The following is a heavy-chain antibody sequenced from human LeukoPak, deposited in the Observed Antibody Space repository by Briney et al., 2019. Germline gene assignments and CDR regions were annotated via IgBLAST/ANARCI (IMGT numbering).Heavy chain of an antibody. CDR1: GGSISSYY. CDR3: ARGTYYYDSSGFITKVFDY. Sequence: SETLSLTCTVSGGSISSYYWSWLRQPPGKGMEWIGYIYYSGSTNYNPSLKSRVTISVDTSKNQFSLKLSSVTAADTAVYYCARGTYYYDSSGFITKVFDYWGQGTLVTVSS. CDR2: IYYSGST. D-gene: IGHD3-22*01. J-gene: IGHJ4*02. V-gene: IGHV4-59*01.